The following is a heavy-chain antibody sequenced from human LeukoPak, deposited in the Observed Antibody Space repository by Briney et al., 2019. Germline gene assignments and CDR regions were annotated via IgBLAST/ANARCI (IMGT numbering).Heavy chain of an antibody. D-gene: IGHD6-13*01. J-gene: IGHJ1*01. CDR1: GYTFTCYY. CDR3: ARVEAAGTAEYFQH. CDR2: INPNSGGT. V-gene: IGHV1-2*02. Sequence: ASVKVSCKASGYTFTCYYMHWVRQAPGQGLEWMGWINPNSGGTNYAQKFQGRVTMTRDTSISTAYMELSRLRSDDTAVYYCARVEAAGTAEYFQHWGLGTLVTVSS.